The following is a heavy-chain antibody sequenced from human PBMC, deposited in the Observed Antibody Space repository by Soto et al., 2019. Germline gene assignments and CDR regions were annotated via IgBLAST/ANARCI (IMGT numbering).Heavy chain of an antibody. CDR2: IYYSGGT. Sequence: PETLPHTYTVSAAALSTGGYSYTWVRQPPGKGLEWLGYIYYSGGTNYNPSLKSRVTISLDKSKSQFSLRLISVTAADTAVYYCTREQSDDNYFDPWGQGTLATVS. D-gene: IGHD6-19*01. CDR3: TREQSDDNYFDP. J-gene: IGHJ5*02. CDR1: AAALSTGGYS. V-gene: IGHV4-61*08.